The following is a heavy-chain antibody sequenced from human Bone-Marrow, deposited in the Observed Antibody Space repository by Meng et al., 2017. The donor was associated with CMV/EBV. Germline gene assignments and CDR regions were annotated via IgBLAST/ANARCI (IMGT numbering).Heavy chain of an antibody. CDR3: ARRPIHDLLTGLDY. D-gene: IGHD3-9*01. Sequence: SETLSLTCTVSGYSISSGYYWSWIRQSPGKGLEWIGEINDSGSSKYLPSLKSRVTISVGTAKNQFSPKMNSFIAADTAVYYCARRPIHDLLTGLDYWSQGNLASVHS. CDR1: GYSISSGYY. CDR2: INDSGSS. J-gene: IGHJ4*02. V-gene: IGHV4-38-2*02.